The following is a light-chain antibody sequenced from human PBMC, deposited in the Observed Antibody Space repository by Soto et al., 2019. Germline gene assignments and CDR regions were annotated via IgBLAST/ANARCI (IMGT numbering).Light chain of an antibody. CDR3: QQYHHWPPLT. Sequence: ETVMTQSPATLSVSPGERATLSCRASQSLNTNLAWYQQKPGQAPRLLVYGASTRATGIPARFSGSGSGTEFTLTITSLQSEDFAVYYCQQYHHWPPLTFGGGTKLEI. CDR1: QSLNTN. J-gene: IGKJ4*01. V-gene: IGKV3-15*01. CDR2: GAS.